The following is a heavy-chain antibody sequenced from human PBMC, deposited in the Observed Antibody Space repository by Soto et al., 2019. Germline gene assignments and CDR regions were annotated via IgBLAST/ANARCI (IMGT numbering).Heavy chain of an antibody. V-gene: IGHV4-39*01. CDR2: IYYSGST. CDR1: GGSISSSSYY. D-gene: IGHD3-22*01. Sequence: SETLSLTCTVSGGSISSSSYYWGWIRQPPGKGLEWIGAIYYSGSTYDNPSLKSRVTISVDTSKNQFSLKLSSVTAADTAVYYCARLRYDSSGYYWFDPWGQGTLVTVS. CDR3: ARLRYDSSGYYWFDP. J-gene: IGHJ5*02.